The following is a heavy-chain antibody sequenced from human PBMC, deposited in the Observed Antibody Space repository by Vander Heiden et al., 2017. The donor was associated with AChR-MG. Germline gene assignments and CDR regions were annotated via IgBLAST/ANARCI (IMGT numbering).Heavy chain of an antibody. J-gene: IGHJ4*02. CDR2: IGTAGDT. CDR1: GFTFSSYV. D-gene: IGHD1-26*01. CDR3: ARSNREKAIDY. Sequence: EVQLVESGGGLVQPGGSLRLSCEASGFTFSSYVIHWVRQATGKGLEWVSAIGTAGDTYYPGSVKGRFTISRENAKNSLYLQMNSLRAGDTAVYYCARSNREKAIDYWGQGTLVTVSS. V-gene: IGHV3-13*01.